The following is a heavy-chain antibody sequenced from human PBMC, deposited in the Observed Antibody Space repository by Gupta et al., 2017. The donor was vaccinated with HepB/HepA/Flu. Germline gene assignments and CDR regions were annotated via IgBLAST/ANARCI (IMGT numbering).Heavy chain of an antibody. J-gene: IGHJ4*02. Sequence: EVQLLESGGGWVQPGGSLRLSCAASGFTFPSYDFSWVRQAPGKGLEWVSSLTAGEISPNYADSVEGRFTISRDNPENTLYLQMNSLRAEDTAVYYCARGFGGTYFYYFDYWGQGTLVTVSS. CDR1: GFTFPSYD. D-gene: IGHD1-26*01. CDR3: ARGFGGTYFYYFDY. V-gene: IGHV3-23*01. CDR2: LTAGEISP.